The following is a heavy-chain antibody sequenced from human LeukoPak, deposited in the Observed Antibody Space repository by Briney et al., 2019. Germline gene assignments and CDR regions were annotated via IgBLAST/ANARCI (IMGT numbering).Heavy chain of an antibody. D-gene: IGHD3-22*01. Sequence: SETLSLTCAVYGGSFSGYYWSWIRQPPGKGLEWIGEINHSGSTNYNPSLKSRVTISVDTSKNRFSLKLSSVTAADTAVYYCARDADYYDSSGFDYWGQGTLVTVSS. CDR1: GGSFSGYY. CDR2: INHSGST. J-gene: IGHJ4*02. V-gene: IGHV4-34*01. CDR3: ARDADYYDSSGFDY.